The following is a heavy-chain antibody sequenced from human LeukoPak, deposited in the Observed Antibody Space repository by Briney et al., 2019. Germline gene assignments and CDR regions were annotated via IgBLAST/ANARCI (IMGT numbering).Heavy chain of an antibody. D-gene: IGHD3-16*01. Sequence: PSETLSLTCAVSGGSISSSNWWSWVRQPPGKGLEWIGEIYHSGSTNYNPSLKSRVTISVDKSKNQFSLKLSSVTAAGTAVYYCAGGSLEGELPSWFDPWGQGTLVTVSS. CDR1: GGSISSSNW. CDR2: IYHSGST. CDR3: AGGSLEGELPSWFDP. J-gene: IGHJ5*02. V-gene: IGHV4-4*02.